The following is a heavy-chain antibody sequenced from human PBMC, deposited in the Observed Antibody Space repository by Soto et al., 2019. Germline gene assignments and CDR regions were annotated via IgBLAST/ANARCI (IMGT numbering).Heavy chain of an antibody. V-gene: IGHV1-46*03. CDR1: GYTFASYY. CDR2: INPSGGST. CDR3: ARIWGATVTTRAFDI. J-gene: IGHJ3*02. D-gene: IGHD4-17*01. Sequence: ASVKVSCKASGYTFASYYMQWVRQAPGQGLEWMGIINPSGGSTSYAQKFQGRVTMTRDTSTSTVYMELSSLRSEDTAVYYCARIWGATVTTRAFDIWGQGTMVTVSS.